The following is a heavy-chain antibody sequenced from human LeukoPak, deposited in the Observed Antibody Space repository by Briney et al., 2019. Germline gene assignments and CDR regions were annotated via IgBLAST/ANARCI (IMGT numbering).Heavy chain of an antibody. V-gene: IGHV3-15*01. J-gene: IGHJ4*02. CDR3: TRGPRPFDY. CDR2: ITKKIDGGTT. CDR1: GFTFSNAW. Sequence: NPGGSLRLSCTASGFTFSNAWMSWVRQAPGKGLEWVGRITKKIDGGTTTYAAPVRGRFTISRDDSKDTLYLQMNSLKTDDTAVYYCTRGPRPFDYWGQGTLVTVS.